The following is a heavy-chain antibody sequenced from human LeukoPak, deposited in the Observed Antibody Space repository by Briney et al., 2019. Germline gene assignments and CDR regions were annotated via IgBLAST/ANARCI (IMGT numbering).Heavy chain of an antibody. D-gene: IGHD4-17*01. CDR1: GYSFTNYW. CDR3: ARLGTQSAVTTFDY. Sequence: RESLKISCKGSGYSFTNYWIGWVRQMPGKGLEWMGIIYPGGSDTRYSPSFQGQVTISADKSIKTAYLQWSSLKASDTAIYYCARLGTQSAVTTFDYWGQGTLVTVSS. J-gene: IGHJ4*02. CDR2: IYPGGSDT. V-gene: IGHV5-51*01.